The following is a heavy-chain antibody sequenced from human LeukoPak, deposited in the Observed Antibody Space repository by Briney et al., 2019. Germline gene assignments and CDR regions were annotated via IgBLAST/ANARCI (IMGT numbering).Heavy chain of an antibody. CDR3: VGVGFGTYDY. D-gene: IGHD3-10*01. V-gene: IGHV3-13*01. Sequence: GGSLRLSCAASGLTFSGYGFHWVRQATGGGLEWVSAIGTAGDTYYPGSVKGRFTISRENAKNSVYLHMNSLTAEDTAVYFCVGVGFGTYDYWGQGTLVTVSS. J-gene: IGHJ4*02. CDR2: IGTAGDT. CDR1: GLTFSGYG.